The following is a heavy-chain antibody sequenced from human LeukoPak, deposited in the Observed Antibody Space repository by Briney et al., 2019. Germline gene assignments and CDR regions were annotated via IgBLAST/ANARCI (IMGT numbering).Heavy chain of an antibody. Sequence: GGSLRLSCAASGFTFSNYAMSWVRQAPGKGLELVSTINDSGGSTYYADSVKGRFTISRDNSKNTLYLQMNSLRAEDTAVYSCAKAYTYYYGSGSYYGHYYDMDVWGQGTTVTVSS. CDR3: AKAYTYYYGSGSYYGHYYDMDV. V-gene: IGHV3-23*01. CDR1: GFTFSNYA. D-gene: IGHD3-10*01. J-gene: IGHJ6*02. CDR2: INDSGGST.